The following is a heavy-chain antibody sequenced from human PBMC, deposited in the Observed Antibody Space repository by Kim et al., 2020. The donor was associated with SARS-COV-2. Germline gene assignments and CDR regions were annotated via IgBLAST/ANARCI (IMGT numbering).Heavy chain of an antibody. D-gene: IGHD3-10*01. CDR2: ISSSSSYI. CDR3: ARDRYKSMVRGAVHSYGMDV. V-gene: IGHV3-21*01. Sequence: GGSLRLSCAASGFTFSSYSMNWVRQAPGKGLEWVSSISSSSSYIYYADSVKGRFTISRDNAKNSLYLQMNSLRAEDTAVYYCARDRYKSMVRGAVHSYGMDVWGQGTTVTVSS. CDR1: GFTFSSYS. J-gene: IGHJ6*02.